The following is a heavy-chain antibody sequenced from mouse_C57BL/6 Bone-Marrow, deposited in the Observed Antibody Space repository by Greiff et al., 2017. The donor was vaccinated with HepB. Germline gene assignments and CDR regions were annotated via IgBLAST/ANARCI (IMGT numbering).Heavy chain of an antibody. CDR3: ARPHYGSSSYYFDY. CDR2: IDPSDSYT. Sequence: VQLQQPGAELVKPGASVKLSCKASGYTFTSYWMQWVKQRPGQGLEWIGEIDPSDSYTNYNQKFKGKATLTVDTSSSTAYMQLSSLTSEDSAVYCCARPHYGSSSYYFDYWGQGTTLTVSS. CDR1: GYTFTSYW. J-gene: IGHJ2*01. V-gene: IGHV1-50*01. D-gene: IGHD1-1*01.